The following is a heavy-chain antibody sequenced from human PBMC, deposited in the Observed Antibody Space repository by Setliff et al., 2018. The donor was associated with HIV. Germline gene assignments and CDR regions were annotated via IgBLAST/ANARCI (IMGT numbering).Heavy chain of an antibody. CDR1: GLTFSNYW. CDR3: ARDTMWAFDI. J-gene: IGHJ3*02. Sequence: PGESLKISCAASGLTFSNYWMHWVRQAPGKGLEWVSFIGGRFDTYYADSVKGRFTISRDNAKKSLYLQMNSLRADDTAVYYCARDTMWAFDIWGQGTLVTVSS. V-gene: IGHV3-48*01. D-gene: IGHD3-10*02. CDR2: IGGRFDT.